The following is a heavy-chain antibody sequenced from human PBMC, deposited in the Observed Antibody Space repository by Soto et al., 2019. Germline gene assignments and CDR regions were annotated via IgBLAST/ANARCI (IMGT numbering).Heavy chain of an antibody. Sequence: QPGGSLRLSCLTPGFSFHPSIMNWVRQAPGRGLEWVSSISRTVGTIYYADSVRGRFTVSRDNAMTSLYLQMSSLRDEDTAVYYCARGNSTGSHYNSGYWG. V-gene: IGHV3-48*02. J-gene: IGHJ4*01. CDR1: GFSFHPSI. CDR3: ARGNSTGSHYNSGY. D-gene: IGHD3-10*01. CDR2: ISRTVGTI.